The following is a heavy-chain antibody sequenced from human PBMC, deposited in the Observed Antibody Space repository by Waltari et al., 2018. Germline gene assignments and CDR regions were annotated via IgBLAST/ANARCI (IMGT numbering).Heavy chain of an antibody. CDR2: MNPNSCNT. V-gene: IGHV1-8*03. CDR1: GYTFTSYD. J-gene: IGHJ3*02. Sequence: QVQLVQSGAEVKKPGASVKVSCKASGYTFTSYDINWVRQATGQGLEWMGWMNPNSCNTGYAQKFQGRVTITRNTSISTAYMELSSLRSEDTAVYYCARGSFSGGDLASGAFDIWGQGTMVTVSS. CDR3: ARGSFSGGDLASGAFDI. D-gene: IGHD2-21*01.